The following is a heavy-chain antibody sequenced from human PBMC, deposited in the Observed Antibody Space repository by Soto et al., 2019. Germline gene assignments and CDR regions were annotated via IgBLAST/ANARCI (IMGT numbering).Heavy chain of an antibody. Sequence: SETLSLTCTVSGGSISSYYWSWIRQPPGKGLEWIGYIYYSGSTNYNPSLKSRVTISVDTSKNQFSLKLSSVTAADTAVYYCAIGFSIDWYTYYFDYWGQGPLVTVST. CDR2: IYYSGST. J-gene: IGHJ4*02. D-gene: IGHD3-3*02. V-gene: IGHV4-59*08. CDR3: AIGFSIDWYTYYFDY. CDR1: GGSISSYY.